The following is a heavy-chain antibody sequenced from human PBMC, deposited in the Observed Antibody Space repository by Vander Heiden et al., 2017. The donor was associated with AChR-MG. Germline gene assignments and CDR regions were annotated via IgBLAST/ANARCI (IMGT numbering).Heavy chain of an antibody. Sequence: QVQLVQSGAEVKKPGSSVKVSCKASGGTFSSYAISWVRQAPGQGLEWMGGIIPIFGIANYAQKFQGRGTITADKSTSTAYMELRSLRSEETAVYYCARGEGGIQVWPGYYYGMDVWGQGTTVTVSS. CDR3: ARGEGGIQVWPGYYYGMDV. J-gene: IGHJ6*02. V-gene: IGHV1-69*17. D-gene: IGHD5-18*01. CDR1: GGTFSSYA. CDR2: IIPIFGIA.